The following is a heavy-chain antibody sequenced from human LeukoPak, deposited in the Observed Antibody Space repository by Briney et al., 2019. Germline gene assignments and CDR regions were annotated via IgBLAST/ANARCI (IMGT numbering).Heavy chain of an antibody. CDR1: GGSISSYY. Sequence: PSETLSLTCTVPGGSISSYYWSWLRQPPGKGLEWIGYIYYSGSTNYNPSLKSRVTISVDTSKNQFSLKLSSVTAADTAVYYCAGGLYYFDYWGQGTLVTVSS. V-gene: IGHV4-59*01. CDR2: IYYSGST. CDR3: AGGLYYFDY. D-gene: IGHD3-16*01. J-gene: IGHJ4*02.